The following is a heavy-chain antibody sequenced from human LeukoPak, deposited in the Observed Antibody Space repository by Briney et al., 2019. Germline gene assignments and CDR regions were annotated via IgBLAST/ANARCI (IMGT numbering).Heavy chain of an antibody. J-gene: IGHJ4*02. V-gene: IGHV1-69*13. Sequence: SVKVSCKASVGTFSSYAISWVRQAPGQGREWMGGIIPIFGTANYAQKFQGRVTITADESTSTAYMELSSLRSEDTAVYYCARESYSSSCPDYWGQGTLVTVSS. CDR3: ARESYSSSCPDY. CDR1: VGTFSSYA. CDR2: IIPIFGTA. D-gene: IGHD6-13*01.